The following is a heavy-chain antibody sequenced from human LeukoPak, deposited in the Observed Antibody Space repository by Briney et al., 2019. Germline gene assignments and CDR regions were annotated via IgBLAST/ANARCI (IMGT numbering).Heavy chain of an antibody. J-gene: IGHJ4*02. V-gene: IGHV3-23*01. CDR1: GFTFRSYA. D-gene: IGHD3-22*01. Sequence: GGSLRLSCAASGFTFRSYAMSWVRLAPGKGLEWVSATTGSGGSTYYADSVKGRFTVSRDNSKNTLYLQMNSLRAEDTAVYYCARDLVHDSSGYYYWGQGTLVTVSS. CDR3: ARDLVHDSSGYYY. CDR2: TTGSGGST.